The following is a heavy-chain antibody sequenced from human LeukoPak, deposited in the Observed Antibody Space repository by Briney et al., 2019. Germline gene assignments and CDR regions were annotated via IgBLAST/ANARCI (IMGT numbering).Heavy chain of an antibody. CDR2: INPKSGNT. D-gene: IGHD7-27*01. CDR3: ARNRAGDYFDH. Sequence: ASVTVSCTASGYTFTDYSMHWVRQAPGQGLEWMGWINPKSGNTDYAQKFQGRVTMTADSSINTAHMELNRLTSDDTTLYYCARNRAGDYFDHWGQGTLVTVSS. CDR1: GYTFTDYS. V-gene: IGHV1-2*02. J-gene: IGHJ4*02.